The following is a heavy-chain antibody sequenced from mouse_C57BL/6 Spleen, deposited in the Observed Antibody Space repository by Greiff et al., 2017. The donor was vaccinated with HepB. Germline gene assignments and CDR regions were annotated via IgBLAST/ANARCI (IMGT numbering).Heavy chain of an antibody. Sequence: QVQLQQSGPELVKPGASVKISCKASGYAFSSSWMNWVKQRPGHGLEWIGRIYPGDGDTNYNGKFKGKATLTADKSSSTAYMQLRSLTSEDSAVYFCASYGNYDYFDYWGQGTTLTVSS. CDR1: GYAFSSSW. CDR2: IYPGDGDT. D-gene: IGHD2-1*01. CDR3: ASYGNYDYFDY. J-gene: IGHJ2*01. V-gene: IGHV1-82*01.